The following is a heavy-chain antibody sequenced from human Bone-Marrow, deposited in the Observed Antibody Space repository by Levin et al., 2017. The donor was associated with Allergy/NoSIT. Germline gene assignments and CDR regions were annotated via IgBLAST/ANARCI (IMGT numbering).Heavy chain of an antibody. D-gene: IGHD5-12*01. CDR1: GFTFSSYA. CDR3: ARGGLGANHY. J-gene: IGHJ4*02. Sequence: GGSLRLSCAASGFTFSSYAMNWVRQAPGKGLEWVSLIYSVGSTYYADSVKGRFTISRDNSKNTLYLQMNSLRGEDTAIYYCARGGLGANHYWGQGTRVTVSS. V-gene: IGHV3-66*01. CDR2: IYSVGST.